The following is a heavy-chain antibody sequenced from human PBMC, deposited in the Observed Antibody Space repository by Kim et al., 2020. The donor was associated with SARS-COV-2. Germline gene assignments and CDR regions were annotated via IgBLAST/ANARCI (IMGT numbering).Heavy chain of an antibody. CDR1: GFTFSSYA. J-gene: IGHJ5*02. D-gene: IGHD6-13*01. CDR2: ISGSGGST. CDR3: AKDEVAAAAYVWLDWFDP. V-gene: IGHV3-23*01. Sequence: GGSLRLSCAASGFTFSSYAMSWVRQAPGKGLEWVSAISGSGGSTYYADSVKGRFTISRDNSKNTLYLQMNSLRAEDTAVYYCAKDEVAAAAYVWLDWFDPWGQGTLVTVSS.